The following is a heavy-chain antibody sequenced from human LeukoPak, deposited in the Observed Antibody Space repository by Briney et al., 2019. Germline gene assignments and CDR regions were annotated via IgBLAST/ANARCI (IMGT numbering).Heavy chain of an antibody. CDR3: ARGRYNWNY. J-gene: IGHJ4*02. V-gene: IGHV4-61*02. Sequence: SETLSLTCTVSGGSISSGSYYWRWIRQPAGKGLEWIGRIYTSGSTNYNPSLNSRVTISLYTSKNQFSLKLSFVTAADTAVYYCARGRYNWNYWGQGTLVTVSS. CDR1: GGSISSGSYY. D-gene: IGHD1-20*01. CDR2: IYTSGST.